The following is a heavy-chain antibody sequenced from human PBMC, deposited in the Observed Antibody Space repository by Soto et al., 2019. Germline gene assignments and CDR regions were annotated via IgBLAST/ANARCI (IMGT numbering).Heavy chain of an antibody. V-gene: IGHV1-69*01. CDR1: GGTFSSYA. CDR2: IIPIFGTA. CDR3: ARAVARIYSDGRMDV. J-gene: IGHJ6*02. D-gene: IGHD5-18*01. Sequence: QVQLVQSGAEVKKPGSSVQVSCKASGGTFSSYAISWVRQAPGQGLEWMGGIIPIFGTANYAQKFQGRVTITADESTSTDYKELSRLRSEDTAVYYCARAVARIYSDGRMDVWGQGTTVTVSS.